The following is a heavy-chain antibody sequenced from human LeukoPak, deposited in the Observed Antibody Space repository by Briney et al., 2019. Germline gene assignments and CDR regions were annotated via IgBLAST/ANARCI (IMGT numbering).Heavy chain of an antibody. Sequence: SETLSLTCAVYGGSFSGYYWSWIRQPPGKGLEWIGEINHSGSTNYNPSLKSRVTISVDTSKNQFSLKLSSVTAADTAVYYCVRGLMYSSDEGPWGQGTLVTVSS. J-gene: IGHJ5*02. CDR1: GGSFSGYY. CDR2: INHSGST. CDR3: VRGLMYSSDEGP. D-gene: IGHD6-19*01. V-gene: IGHV4-34*01.